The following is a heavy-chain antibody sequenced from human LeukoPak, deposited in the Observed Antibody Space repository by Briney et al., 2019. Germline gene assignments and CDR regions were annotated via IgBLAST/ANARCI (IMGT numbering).Heavy chain of an antibody. V-gene: IGHV4-61*01. J-gene: IGHJ4*02. Sequence: ASETLSLTCTVSGGSVSSGSYYWSWIRQPPGKGLEWIGYIYNSGSTNYNPSLKSRVTISVDTSKNQFSLKLSSVTAADTAVYYCARDNYYGSGSYPYWGQGTLVTVSS. D-gene: IGHD3-10*01. CDR3: ARDNYYGSGSYPY. CDR2: IYNSGST. CDR1: GGSVSSGSYY.